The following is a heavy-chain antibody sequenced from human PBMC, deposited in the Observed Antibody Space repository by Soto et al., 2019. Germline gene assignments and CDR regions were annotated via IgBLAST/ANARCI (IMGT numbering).Heavy chain of an antibody. Sequence: GVNLSISGVASGFTFNKYPLSWVRQAPGKGLEWVSAISGSSIDYADSVKGRFTISRDNAKNSLYLQMKNLRAEDTALYYCARDAPYPQGRWLNLDLWGQGTLVTVSS. CDR3: ARDAPYPQGRWLNLDL. D-gene: IGHD3-10*01. CDR1: GFTFNKYP. V-gene: IGHV3-21*01. J-gene: IGHJ5*02. CDR2: ISGSSI.